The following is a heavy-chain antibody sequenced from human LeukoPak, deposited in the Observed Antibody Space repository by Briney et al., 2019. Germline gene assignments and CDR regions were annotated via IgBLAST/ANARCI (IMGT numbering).Heavy chain of an antibody. CDR1: GYTFTNYA. V-gene: IGHV1-2*02. CDR3: ARDRGAGNEYNWFDP. CDR2: INPNSGGT. D-gene: IGHD1-1*01. Sequence: ASVKVSCKASGYTFTNYAVNWVRQAPGQGLEWMGWINPNSGGTNYAQKFQGRVTMTRDTSISTAYMELSRLRSDDTAVYYCARDRGAGNEYNWFDPWGQGTLVTVSS. J-gene: IGHJ5*02.